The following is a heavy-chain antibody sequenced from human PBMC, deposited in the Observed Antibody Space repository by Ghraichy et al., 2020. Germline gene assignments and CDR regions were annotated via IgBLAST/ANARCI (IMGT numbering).Heavy chain of an antibody. Sequence: GGSLRLSCAASGFTFSSYSMNWVRQAPGKGLEWVSSISSSSSYIYYADSVKGRFTISRDNAKNSLYLQMNSLRAEDTAVYYCARDGAYYYDSSGCYYFDYWGQGTLVTVSS. CDR3: ARDGAYYYDSSGCYYFDY. CDR2: ISSSSSYI. V-gene: IGHV3-21*01. CDR1: GFTFSSYS. D-gene: IGHD3-22*01. J-gene: IGHJ4*02.